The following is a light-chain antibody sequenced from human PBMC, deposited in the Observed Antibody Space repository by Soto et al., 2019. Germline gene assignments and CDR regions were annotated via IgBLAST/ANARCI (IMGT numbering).Light chain of an antibody. Sequence: QSVLTQPASVSGSPGQSITISCTGSSNDIGAYKYVSWYQQYPGKAPKLIIFEVSNRPSGVPDRFSGSKSGNTASLTVSGLQAADEADYFCKSYAGSNTYVFGSGTKVTVL. J-gene: IGLJ1*01. CDR3: KSYAGSNTYV. CDR1: SNDIGAYKY. V-gene: IGLV2-8*01. CDR2: EVS.